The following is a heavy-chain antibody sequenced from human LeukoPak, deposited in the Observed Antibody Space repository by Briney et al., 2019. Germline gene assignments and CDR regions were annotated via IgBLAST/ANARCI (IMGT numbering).Heavy chain of an antibody. Sequence: SETLSLTCTVSGGSISSSIYCWGWIRQPPGKGLEWIGSIYYSGSTYYNPSLKSRVTVSVDTSKNQFSLKLSSVTAADTAVYYCARHPNYYDSSAYYSRHWYFDLWGRGTLVTVSS. V-gene: IGHV4-39*01. D-gene: IGHD3-22*01. CDR2: IYYSGST. J-gene: IGHJ2*01. CDR1: GGSISSSIYC. CDR3: ARHPNYYDSSAYYSRHWYFDL.